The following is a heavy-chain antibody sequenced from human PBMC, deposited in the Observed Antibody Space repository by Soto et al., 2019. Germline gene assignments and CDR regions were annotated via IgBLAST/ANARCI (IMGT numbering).Heavy chain of an antibody. CDR1: GYTFTTYP. D-gene: IGHD3-10*01. CDR2: INPVNGDR. J-gene: IGHJ4*02. V-gene: IGHV1-3*01. CDR3: ARKDYYRSGIYYFDY. Sequence: GASMKVSCKASGYTFTTYPIHWVRPAPGQGLEWMGWINPVNGDRDYLQRFQGRVTVTRDTSASTVYMELSSLTSEDTAVYYCARKDYYRSGIYYFDYWGQGTLVTVS.